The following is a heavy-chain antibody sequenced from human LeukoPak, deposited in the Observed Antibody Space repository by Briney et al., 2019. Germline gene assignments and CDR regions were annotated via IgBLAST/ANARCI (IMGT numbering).Heavy chain of an antibody. CDR3: ARDRGYSGYGNGWFDP. CDR2: IYYSGST. V-gene: IGHV4-59*12. Sequence: PSETLSLTCTVSGGSISSYYWSWIRQPPGKGLEWIGYIYYSGSTNYNPSLKSRVTISVDTSKNQISLKLSSVTAADTAVYYCARDRGYSGYGNGWFDPWGQGTLVTVSS. CDR1: GGSISSYY. J-gene: IGHJ5*02. D-gene: IGHD5-12*01.